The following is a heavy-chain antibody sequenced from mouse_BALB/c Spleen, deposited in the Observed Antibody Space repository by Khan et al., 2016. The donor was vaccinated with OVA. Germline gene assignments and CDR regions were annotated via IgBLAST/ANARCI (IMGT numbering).Heavy chain of an antibody. CDR1: GYTFTSYW. J-gene: IGHJ2*01. CDR3: VRGEITAEYFDY. CDR2: IYPGDGNT. V-gene: IGHV1-87*01. Sequence: QVQLQQSGTELARPGASVKLSCKASGYTFTSYWMQWVKQRPGQGLEWIGAIYPGDGNTRYTQKFKGKATLTADKSSSTAYMQLSSLASEDSAVYFCVRGEITAEYFDYWGQGTPLTVSA. D-gene: IGHD1-1*01.